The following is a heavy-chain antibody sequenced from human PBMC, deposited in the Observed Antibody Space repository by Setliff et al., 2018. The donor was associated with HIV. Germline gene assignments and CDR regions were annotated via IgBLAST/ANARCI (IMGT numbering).Heavy chain of an antibody. J-gene: IGHJ4*02. CDR1: GGSIGTANW. Sequence: SEILSLTCAVSGGSIGTANWWSWVRQPPGQGLEWIGEIYYSGNTNYNPSLKSRVTMSVDKPKNHLTLKLSSVTAADTVLYYCAKGTPSCSFCFDNWGLGTLVTVSS. CDR3: AKGTPSCSFCFDN. V-gene: IGHV4-4*02. D-gene: IGHD2-15*01. CDR2: IYYSGNT.